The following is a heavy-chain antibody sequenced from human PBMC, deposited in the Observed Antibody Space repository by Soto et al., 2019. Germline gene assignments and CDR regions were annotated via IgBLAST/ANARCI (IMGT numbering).Heavy chain of an antibody. CDR3: SGGVGDAF. V-gene: IGHV3-7*04. Sequence: EVHLMESGGGLDQTGGSLRLSCAFFESTVRRDWMNWVRQAPGKGLEWVAHTNQDGSKKYYVDSVKGRFTISRDNSKNSLYLQMDDLRAGDTAMYYCSGGVGDAFWGQGTLVTVSS. CDR2: TNQDGSKK. D-gene: IGHD1-26*01. CDR1: ESTVRRDW. J-gene: IGHJ4*02.